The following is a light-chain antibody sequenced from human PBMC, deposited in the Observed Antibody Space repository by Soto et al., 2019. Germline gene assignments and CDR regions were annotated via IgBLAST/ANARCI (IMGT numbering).Light chain of an antibody. CDR3: QVWDDSSEYYV. CDR1: NIGSKS. V-gene: IGLV3-21*02. Sequence: SYELTQPPSVSVAPGQTARIPCGGNNIGSKSVHWYQQKPGQAPVLVVYDDSDRPSGIPERFSGSNTGNTATLTISRVEAGDEADYYCQVWDDSSEYYVFGSGTKLTVL. CDR2: DDS. J-gene: IGLJ1*01.